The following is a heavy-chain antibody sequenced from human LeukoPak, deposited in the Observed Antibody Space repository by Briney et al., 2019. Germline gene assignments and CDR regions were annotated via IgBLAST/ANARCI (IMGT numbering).Heavy chain of an antibody. CDR3: ARSSSWSSNWFDP. D-gene: IGHD6-13*01. Sequence: QPGGSLRLSCAASGFTFDDYAMHWVRQAPGKGLEWVSLISGDGGSTYYADSVKGRFTISRDDSKNSLYLQMNSLRTEDTALYYCARSSSWSSNWFDPWGQGTLVTVSS. CDR1: GFTFDDYA. V-gene: IGHV3-43*02. J-gene: IGHJ5*02. CDR2: ISGDGGST.